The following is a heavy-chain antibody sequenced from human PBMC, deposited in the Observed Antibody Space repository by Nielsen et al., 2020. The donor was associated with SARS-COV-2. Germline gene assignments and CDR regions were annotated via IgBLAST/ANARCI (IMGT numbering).Heavy chain of an antibody. D-gene: IGHD3-3*01. CDR2: IWYDGSNK. Sequence: GGSLRLSCAASGFTFSSYGMHWVRQAQGKGLEWVAVIWYDGSNKYYADSVKGRFTISRDNAKNSLYLQMNSLRAEDTALYYCAKDNFGFWSGSPFDYWGQGTLVTVSS. J-gene: IGHJ4*02. V-gene: IGHV3-33*03. CDR1: GFTFSSYG. CDR3: AKDNFGFWSGSPFDY.